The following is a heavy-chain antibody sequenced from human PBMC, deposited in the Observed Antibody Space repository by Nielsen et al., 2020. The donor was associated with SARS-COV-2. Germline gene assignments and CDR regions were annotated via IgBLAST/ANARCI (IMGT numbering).Heavy chain of an antibody. Sequence: SETLSLTRTVSGGSISSSSYYWGWIRQPPGKGLEWIGSIYYSGSTYYNPSLKSRVTISVDTSKNQFSLKLSSVTAADTAVYYCARRGGLYGDVKQLDYYYGMDVWGQGTTVTVSS. J-gene: IGHJ6*02. CDR1: GGSISSSSYY. V-gene: IGHV4-39*01. CDR2: IYYSGST. CDR3: ARRGGLYGDVKQLDYYYGMDV. D-gene: IGHD3-10*01.